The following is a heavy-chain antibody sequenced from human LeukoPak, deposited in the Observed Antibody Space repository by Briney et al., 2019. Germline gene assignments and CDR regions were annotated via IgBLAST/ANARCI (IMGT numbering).Heavy chain of an antibody. CDR2: IGTAGDT. J-gene: IGHJ4*02. CDR1: GFTFSSYD. V-gene: IGHV3-13*04. Sequence: GGSLRLSCAASGFTFSSYDMHWVRQATGKGLEWVSAIGTAGDTYYPGSVKGRFTISRENAKNSLYLQMNSLRAGDTAVYYCARSYGSGSYYNSYFDYWGQGTLATVSS. CDR3: ARSYGSGSYYNSYFDY. D-gene: IGHD3-10*01.